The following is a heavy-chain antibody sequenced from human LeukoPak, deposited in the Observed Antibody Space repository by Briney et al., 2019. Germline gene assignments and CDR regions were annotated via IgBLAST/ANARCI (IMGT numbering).Heavy chain of an antibody. CDR3: ARDAELAYCGGDCYSGWFDP. CDR2: INPNTGRT. CDR1: GYTFSGHY. Sequence: ASVEVSCKASGYTFSGHYMHWVRQAPGQGLEWMGWINPNTGRTEYAQKFQGRVTMTRDTSISTAYMDLSRLRSDDTAVYYCARDAELAYCGGDCYSGWFDPWGQGTLVTVSS. D-gene: IGHD2-21*02. J-gene: IGHJ5*02. V-gene: IGHV1-2*02.